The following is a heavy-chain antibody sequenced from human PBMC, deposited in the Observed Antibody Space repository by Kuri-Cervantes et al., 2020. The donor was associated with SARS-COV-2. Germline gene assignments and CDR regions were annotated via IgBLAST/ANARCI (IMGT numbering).Heavy chain of an antibody. CDR3: AKDRGYTKGDY. CDR1: GFTFSSYA. Sequence: LSLTCAASGFTFSSYAMSWVRQAQGKGLEWVSAISGSGGSTYYADSVKGRFTISRDNSKKTLYLQMNSLRAEDTAVYYCAKDRGYTKGDYWGQGTLVTVSS. CDR2: ISGSGGST. D-gene: IGHD5-24*01. J-gene: IGHJ4*02. V-gene: IGHV3-23*01.